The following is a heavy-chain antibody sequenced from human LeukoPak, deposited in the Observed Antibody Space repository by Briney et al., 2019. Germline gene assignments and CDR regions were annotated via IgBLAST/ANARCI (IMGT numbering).Heavy chain of an antibody. Sequence: GSSVKVSCKASGGTFGIYAIRWVRRAPGQGLEWMGRIIPILGIANYAQKFQGSVTIAADKSTSTAYMELRSLRSENTAVYDCARDLPPIEVRGVTPLDYWGQGTLVTVSS. J-gene: IGHJ4*02. V-gene: IGHV1-69*04. CDR3: ARDLPPIEVRGVTPLDY. CDR1: GGTFGIYA. D-gene: IGHD3-10*01. CDR2: IIPILGIA.